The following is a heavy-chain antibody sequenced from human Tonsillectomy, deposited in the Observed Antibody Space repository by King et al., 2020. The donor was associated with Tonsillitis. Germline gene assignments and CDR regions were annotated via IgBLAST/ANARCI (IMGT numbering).Heavy chain of an antibody. CDR1: GFTFSSDA. D-gene: IGHD2-15*01. CDR3: AKGGSRRPGYFQH. CDR2: ISGSGGST. V-gene: IGHV3-23*04. J-gene: IGHJ1*01. Sequence: VQLVESGGGLVQPGGSLRLSCAASGFTFSSDAMSWVRQAPGKGMEWVSAISGSGGSTYYADSVKGRLTISRDNSKNTLYLQMNSLRAEDTSVSYCAKGGSRRPGYFQHWGQGTLVTVSS.